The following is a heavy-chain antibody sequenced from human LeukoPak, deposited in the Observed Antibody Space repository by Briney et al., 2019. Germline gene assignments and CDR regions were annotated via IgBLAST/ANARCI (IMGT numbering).Heavy chain of an antibody. CDR1: GFIFNNYA. D-gene: IGHD3/OR15-3a*01. CDR3: VKVTDFWTATRPPDY. Sequence: AGGSLRLSCAGSGFIFNNYAMHWVRQPPGKGPEWVSGISWNSGSIDYADSVKGRFTISRDNAKNSLYLQMNSLRAEDTAIYYCVKVTDFWTATRPPDYWGQGTLVIVSS. V-gene: IGHV3-9*01. CDR2: ISWNSGSI. J-gene: IGHJ4*02.